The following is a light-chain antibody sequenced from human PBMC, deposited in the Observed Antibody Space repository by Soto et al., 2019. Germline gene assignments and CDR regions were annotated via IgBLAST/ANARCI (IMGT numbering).Light chain of an antibody. V-gene: IGLV3-21*02. CDR3: HVWDSSSDHVV. CDR2: DDS. CDR1: NLGGKS. Sequence: SYELTQPPSVSVAPGQTATITCGGNNLGGKSVHWYQQRPGQAPVLVVYDDSDRPSGIPERFSGSNSVNTATLTISRVEAGDEADYYCHVWDSSSDHVVFGGGTQLTVL. J-gene: IGLJ2*01.